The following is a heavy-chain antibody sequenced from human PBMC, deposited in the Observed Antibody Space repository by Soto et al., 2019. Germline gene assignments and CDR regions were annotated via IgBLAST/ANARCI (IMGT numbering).Heavy chain of an antibody. CDR2: IYYSGST. V-gene: IGHV4-39*01. CDR3: ARRLEYSSSDHWFDP. D-gene: IGHD6-6*01. Sequence: SETLPLTFTVSGGSISSSSYYWGWIRQPPGKGLEWIGSIYYSGSTYYNPSLRSRVTISVDTSKNQFSLKLSSVTAADTAVYYCARRLEYSSSDHWFDPWGQGTLVTVSS. CDR1: GGSISSSSYY. J-gene: IGHJ5*02.